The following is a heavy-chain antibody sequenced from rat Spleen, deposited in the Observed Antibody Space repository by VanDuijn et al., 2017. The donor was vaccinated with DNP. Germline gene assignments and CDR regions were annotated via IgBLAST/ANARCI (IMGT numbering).Heavy chain of an antibody. Sequence: EVQLVESGGGLVQPGGSLKLSCVASGFTFSDYNMAWVRQAPKKGLEWVATISYDGTRTYYRASVKGRFTISRDDAKDTLYLQMNSLRSEDTATYYCAREGDYYNGYGDALDAWGQGTSVTVSS. D-gene: IGHD1-12*03. V-gene: IGHV5-7*01. CDR1: GFTFSDYN. CDR2: ISYDGTRT. J-gene: IGHJ4*01. CDR3: AREGDYYNGYGDALDA.